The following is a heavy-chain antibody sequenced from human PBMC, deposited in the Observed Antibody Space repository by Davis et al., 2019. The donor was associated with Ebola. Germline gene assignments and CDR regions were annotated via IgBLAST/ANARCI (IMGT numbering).Heavy chain of an antibody. V-gene: IGHV3-23*01. CDR1: GFTFSSYA. D-gene: IGHD3-3*01. CDR2: ISGSGGST. Sequence: PGGSLRLSCAASGFTFSSYAMSWVRQAPGKGLEWVSAISGSGGSTYYADSVKGRFTISRDNSKNTLYLQMNSLRAEDTAVYYCAKCELEWLLSPIQYYFDYWGQGTLVTVSS. J-gene: IGHJ4*02. CDR3: AKCELEWLLSPIQYYFDY.